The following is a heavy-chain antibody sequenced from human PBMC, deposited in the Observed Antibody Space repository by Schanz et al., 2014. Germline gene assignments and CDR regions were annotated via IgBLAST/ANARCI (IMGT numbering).Heavy chain of an antibody. V-gene: IGHV1-8*01. J-gene: IGHJ4*02. CDR1: GYTFTSYD. CDR3: ARGRGFYDS. Sequence: QVQLIQSGAEVKKPGASVKVSCTASGYTFTSYDINWVRQAPGQGPEWLGWMNPNSGNPGFAQKFRGRVTMTRNTSRSTAYMEPSRLTSEGTSVHDCARGRGFYDSWGQGTLVTVSS. CDR2: MNPNSGNP.